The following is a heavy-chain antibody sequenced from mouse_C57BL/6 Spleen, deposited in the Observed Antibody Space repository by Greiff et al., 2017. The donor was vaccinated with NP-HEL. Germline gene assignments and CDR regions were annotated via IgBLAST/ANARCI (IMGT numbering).Heavy chain of an antibody. J-gene: IGHJ2*01. Sequence: EVQLQESGPGMVKPSQSLSLTCTVTGYSITSGYDWHWIRHFPGNKLEWMGYISYSGSTNYNPSLKSRISITHDTSKNHFFLKLNSVTTEDTATYYCARGGTTKFFDYWGQGTTLTVSS. CDR1: GYSITSGYD. D-gene: IGHD1-1*01. CDR3: ARGGTTKFFDY. CDR2: ISYSGST. V-gene: IGHV3-1*01.